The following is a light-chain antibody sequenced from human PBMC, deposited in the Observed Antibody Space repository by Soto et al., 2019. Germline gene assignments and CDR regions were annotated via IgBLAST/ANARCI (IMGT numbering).Light chain of an antibody. Sequence: EIVLTQSPGTLSLSPGERATLSCRASQSVSSSYLAWYQQKPDQAPRLLIYSASSRAAGIPDRFSGSGSGTDFPLTISRLDPEDFAVYYCQQYGSSPRTFGQGTKVEIK. CDR3: QQYGSSPRT. CDR2: SAS. V-gene: IGKV3-20*01. J-gene: IGKJ1*01. CDR1: QSVSSSY.